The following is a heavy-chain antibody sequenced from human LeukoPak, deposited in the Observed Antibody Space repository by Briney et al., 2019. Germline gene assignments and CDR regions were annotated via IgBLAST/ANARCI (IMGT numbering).Heavy chain of an antibody. CDR3: ARDLYRRSTSCYEAVY. Sequence: GGSLRLSCAASGFTFSSYDMSWVRQAPGKGLEWVSSISGSGGSTYYADSVKGRFTISRDNSKNTLYLQMNSLRAEDTAVYYCARDLYRRSTSCYEAVYWGQGTLVTVSS. J-gene: IGHJ4*02. V-gene: IGHV3-23*01. CDR2: ISGSGGST. CDR1: GFTFSSYD. D-gene: IGHD2-2*01.